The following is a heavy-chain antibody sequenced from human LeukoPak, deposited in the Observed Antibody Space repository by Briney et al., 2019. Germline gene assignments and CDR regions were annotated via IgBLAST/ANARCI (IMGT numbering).Heavy chain of an antibody. V-gene: IGHV4-59*08. CDR1: GGSISSSY. CDR2: IYYSVST. D-gene: IGHD7-27*01. Sequence: PSETLSLTCTVSGGSISSSYWSWIRQPPEKGLEWIGYIYYSVSTNYNPSLKSRVTISVDTSRNQFSLKLSSVTAADTAVYYCASTLGPNDGFDIWGQGTMVTVSS. J-gene: IGHJ3*02. CDR3: ASTLGPNDGFDI.